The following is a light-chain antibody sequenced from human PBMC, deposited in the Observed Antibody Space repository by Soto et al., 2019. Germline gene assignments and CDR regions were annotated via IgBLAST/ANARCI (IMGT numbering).Light chain of an antibody. CDR3: QQYGSSSWT. V-gene: IGKV3-15*01. J-gene: IGKJ1*01. Sequence: EIVMTQSPATLSVSPGERATFSCRASQSVNTNLAWYQLKPGQAPRLLVYGASIRATGIPDRFSGSGSGTEFTLTISRLEPEDFAVYYCQQYGSSSWTFGQGTKVDIK. CDR2: GAS. CDR1: QSVNTN.